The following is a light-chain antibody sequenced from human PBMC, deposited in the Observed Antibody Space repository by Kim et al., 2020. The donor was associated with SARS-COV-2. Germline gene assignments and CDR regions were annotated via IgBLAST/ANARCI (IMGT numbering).Light chain of an antibody. J-gene: IGLJ3*02. CDR1: TSEVGNYKY. V-gene: IGLV2-14*01. CDR3: SSYATTSSSTPWV. Sequence: QSALTQPASVSGSPGQSITISCTATTSEVGNYKYVSWYQQHPGKAPKLMIFDVSKRPSGISNRFSGSKSGNTASLTISGLQAEDEADYYCSSYATTSSSTPWVFGGGTQLTVL. CDR2: DVS.